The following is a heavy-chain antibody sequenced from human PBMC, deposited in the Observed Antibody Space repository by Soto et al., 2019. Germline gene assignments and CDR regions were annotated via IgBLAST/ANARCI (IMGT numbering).Heavy chain of an antibody. CDR1: GGSISSGGYY. CDR3: ARVGDGGSGWTFFDY. D-gene: IGHD6-19*01. J-gene: IGHJ4*02. Sequence: QVQLQESGPGLVTPSQTLSLTCTVSGGSISSGGYYWSWIRQHPGKGLEWIGYIYYSGSTYYNPSLKSRVTISVDTSKNQFSLKLSSVTAADTAVYYCARVGDGGSGWTFFDYWGQGTLVTVSS. V-gene: IGHV4-31*03. CDR2: IYYSGST.